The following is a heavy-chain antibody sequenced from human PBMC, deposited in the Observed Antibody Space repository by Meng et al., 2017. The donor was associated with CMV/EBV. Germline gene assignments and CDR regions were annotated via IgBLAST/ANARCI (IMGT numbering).Heavy chain of an antibody. CDR3: ARLGISDAFDI. J-gene: IGHJ3*02. Sequence: GESLKISCAASGFTFSNAWMSWVRQAPGRGLEYVSAISSNGVTTYYADSVKGRFTISRDNSKNTLYLQMGSLRAEDMAMYYCARLGISDAFDIWGQGTMVTVSS. CDR1: GFTFSNAW. V-gene: IGHV3-64*02. CDR2: ISSNGVTT. D-gene: IGHD3-16*01.